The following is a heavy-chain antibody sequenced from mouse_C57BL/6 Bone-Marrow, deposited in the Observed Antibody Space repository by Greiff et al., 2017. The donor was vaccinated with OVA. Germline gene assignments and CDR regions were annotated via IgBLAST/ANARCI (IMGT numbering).Heavy chain of an antibody. CDR1: GYTFTSYW. V-gene: IGHV1-50*01. Sequence: QVQLQQPGAELVKPGASVKLSCKASGYTFTSYWMQWVKQRPGQGLEWIGEIDPSDSYTNYNQKFKGKATLTVDTSSSTAYMQRSSLTSEDSAVYYCAREIITTVVATNYYAMDYWGQGTSVTVSS. D-gene: IGHD1-1*01. J-gene: IGHJ4*01. CDR2: IDPSDSYT. CDR3: AREIITTVVATNYYAMDY.